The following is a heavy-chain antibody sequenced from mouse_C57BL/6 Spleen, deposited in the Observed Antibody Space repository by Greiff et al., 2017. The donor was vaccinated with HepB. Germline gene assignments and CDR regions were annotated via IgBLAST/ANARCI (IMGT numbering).Heavy chain of an antibody. CDR2: ISSGSSTI. J-gene: IGHJ3*01. V-gene: IGHV5-17*01. CDR3: ASPRDYGSSLFAY. Sequence: DVMLVESGGGLVKPGGSLKLSCAASGFTFSDYGMHWVRQAPEKGLEWVAYISSGSSTIYYADTVKGRFTISRDNAKNTLFLQMTSLRSEDTAMYYCASPRDYGSSLFAYWGQGTLVTVSA. D-gene: IGHD1-1*01. CDR1: GFTFSDYG.